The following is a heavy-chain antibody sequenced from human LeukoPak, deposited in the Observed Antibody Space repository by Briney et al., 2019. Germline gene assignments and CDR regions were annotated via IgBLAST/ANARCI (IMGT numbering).Heavy chain of an antibody. V-gene: IGHV1-69*05. J-gene: IGHJ4*02. D-gene: IGHD1-26*01. CDR3: ARDLFPGGSYHPFDY. Sequence: ASVKVSCKASGGTFSSYAISWMLQAPGQGLEWMGRIIPIFGTANYAQKFQGRVTITTDESTSTAYMELSSLRSEDTAVYDCARDLFPGGSYHPFDYWGQGTLVTVSS. CDR1: GGTFSSYA. CDR2: IIPIFGTA.